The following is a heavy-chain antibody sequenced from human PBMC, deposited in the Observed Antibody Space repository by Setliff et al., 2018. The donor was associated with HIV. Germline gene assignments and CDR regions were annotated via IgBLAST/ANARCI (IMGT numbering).Heavy chain of an antibody. V-gene: IGHV4-59*01. CDR1: GGSISSYY. CDR3: AREYNWNPQGWFDP. Sequence: SETLSLTCTVSGGSISSYYWSWIRQPPGKGLEWIGYIYYSGSTNYNPSLKSRVTISVDTSKNQFSLKLSSVTAADTAVYYCAREYNWNPQGWFDPWGQGTLVTVSS. D-gene: IGHD1-1*01. J-gene: IGHJ5*02. CDR2: IYYSGST.